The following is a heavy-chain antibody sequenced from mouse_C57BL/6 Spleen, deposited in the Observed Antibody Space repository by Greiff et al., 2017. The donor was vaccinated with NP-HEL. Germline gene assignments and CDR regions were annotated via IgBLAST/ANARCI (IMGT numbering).Heavy chain of an antibody. CDR2: IYPGDGDT. CDR1: GYAFSSYW. CDR3: ARYYGSSYDYAMDY. J-gene: IGHJ4*01. Sequence: QVQLKESGAELVKPGASVKISCKASGYAFSSYWMNWVKQRPGKGLEWIGQIYPGDGDTNYNGKFKGKATLTADKSSSTAYMQLSSLTSEDSAVYFCARYYGSSYDYAMDYWGQGTSVTVSS. D-gene: IGHD1-1*01. V-gene: IGHV1-80*01.